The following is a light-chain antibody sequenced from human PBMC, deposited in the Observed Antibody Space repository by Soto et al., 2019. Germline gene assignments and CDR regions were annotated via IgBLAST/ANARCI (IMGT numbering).Light chain of an antibody. CDR3: QHYNSYSTWT. CDR1: QSIGSW. Sequence: DIQMTQSPSTLSASVGDRVTITCRASQSIGSWLAWYQQKPGKAPRLLIYMASSLESGVPSRFSGSGSGTGFTLTISSLQPDDFATYYCQHYNSYSTWTFGQGTKVEIK. J-gene: IGKJ1*01. CDR2: MAS. V-gene: IGKV1-5*03.